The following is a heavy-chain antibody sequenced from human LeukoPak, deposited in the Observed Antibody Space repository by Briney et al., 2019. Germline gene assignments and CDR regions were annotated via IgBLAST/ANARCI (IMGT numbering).Heavy chain of an antibody. CDR2: IYYSGST. Sequence: SETLSLTCAVYGGSFSGYYWSWIRQPPGKGLEWIGYIYYSGSTNYNPSLKSRVTISVDTSKNQFSLKLSSVTAADTAVYYCASAQYYYDSSGYPQDYYMDVWGKGTTVTVSS. CDR1: GGSFSGYY. V-gene: IGHV4-59*01. J-gene: IGHJ6*03. D-gene: IGHD3-22*01. CDR3: ASAQYYYDSSGYPQDYYMDV.